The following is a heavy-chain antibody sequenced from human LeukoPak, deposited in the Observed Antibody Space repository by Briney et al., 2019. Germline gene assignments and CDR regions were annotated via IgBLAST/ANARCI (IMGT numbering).Heavy chain of an antibody. CDR3: ARERAMEYSSSSGGFDY. D-gene: IGHD6-6*01. CDR2: ISSGDTT. CDR1: GFPFSTND. V-gene: IGHV3-53*01. Sequence: GGSLRLXCAASGFPFSTNDMTWVRQAPGKGLEWVSFISSGDTTYYADSVKGRFTISRDNSKNTLYLQMNSLRAEDTAIYYCARERAMEYSSSSGGFDYWGQGTLVTVSS. J-gene: IGHJ4*02.